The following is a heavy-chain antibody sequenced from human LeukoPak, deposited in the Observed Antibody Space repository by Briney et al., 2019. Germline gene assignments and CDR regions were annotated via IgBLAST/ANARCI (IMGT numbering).Heavy chain of an antibody. CDR2: IIPIFGTA. CDR3: ASPKVYSSGWYDDLAPFDY. D-gene: IGHD6-19*01. J-gene: IGHJ4*02. V-gene: IGHV1-69*13. Sequence: SVKVSRKASGGTFSSYATSWVRQAPGQGLEWMGGIIPIFGTANYAQKFQGRVTITADESTSTAYMELSSLRSEDTAVYYCASPKVYSSGWYDDLAPFDYWGQGTLVTVSS. CDR1: GGTFSSYA.